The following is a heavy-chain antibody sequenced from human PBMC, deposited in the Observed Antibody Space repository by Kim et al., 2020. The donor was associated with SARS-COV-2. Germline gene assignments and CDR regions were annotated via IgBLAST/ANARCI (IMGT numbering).Heavy chain of an antibody. CDR2: IIPFLGTA. J-gene: IGHJ6*02. CDR1: GGTFSSHG. Sequence: SVKVSCKSSGGTFSSHGLSWVRQAPGQGLEWMGVIIPFLGTANYAQKFQGRVTITADESTSTVYMELSSLRSEDTAVYYCARDRSSDYDMLTGDPYYYGLDVWGQGTTVTVSS. CDR3: ARDRSSDYDMLTGDPYYYGLDV. V-gene: IGHV1-69*13. D-gene: IGHD3-9*01.